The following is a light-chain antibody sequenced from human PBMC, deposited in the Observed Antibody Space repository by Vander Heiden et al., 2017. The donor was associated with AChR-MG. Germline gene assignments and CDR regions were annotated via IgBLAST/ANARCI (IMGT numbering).Light chain of an antibody. V-gene: IGLV2-14*01. CDR1: SSDVGGYNY. Sequence: QSALTQPASVSGSPGPSITISCTGTSSDVGGYNYVAWYQQHPGNAPKLIIYDVSNRPSGVSNRFSGSKSCNTAALTISGLQAEDEAEYYCSSYTSSSTRVFGGGTKLTVL. J-gene: IGLJ2*01. CDR3: SSYTSSSTRV. CDR2: DVS.